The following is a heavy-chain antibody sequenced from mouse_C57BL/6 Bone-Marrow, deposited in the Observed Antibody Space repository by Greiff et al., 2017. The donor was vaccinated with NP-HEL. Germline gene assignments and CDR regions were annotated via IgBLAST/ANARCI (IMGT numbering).Heavy chain of an antibody. V-gene: IGHV1-64*01. D-gene: IGHD4-1*01. Sequence: VQLQQPGAELVKPGASVKLSCKASGYTFTSYWMHWVKQRPGQGLEWIGMIHPNSGSTNYNEKLKSKATLTVDKSSSTAYMQLSSLTSEDSAVYYCARKLRRYYAMDYWGQGTSVTVSS. CDR2: IHPNSGST. CDR1: GYTFTSYW. J-gene: IGHJ4*01. CDR3: ARKLRRYYAMDY.